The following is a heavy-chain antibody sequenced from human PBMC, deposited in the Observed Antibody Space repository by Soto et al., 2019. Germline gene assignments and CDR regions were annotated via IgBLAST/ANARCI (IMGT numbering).Heavy chain of an antibody. CDR2: IYHSGST. Sequence: QLQLQESGSGLVKPSQTLSLTCAVSGGSISSGGYSWSRIRQPPGKGLEWIGYIYHSGSTYYNPSLKRRVPLSVDRSKNQFSLKLSSVTAADTAVYYCARASTTVTTLDDWGQGTLVTVSS. V-gene: IGHV4-30-2*01. J-gene: IGHJ4*02. CDR3: ARASTTVTTLDD. CDR1: GGSISSGGYS. D-gene: IGHD4-17*01.